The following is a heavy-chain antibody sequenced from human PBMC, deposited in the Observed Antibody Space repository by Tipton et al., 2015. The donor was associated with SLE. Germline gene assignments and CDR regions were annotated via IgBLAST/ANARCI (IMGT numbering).Heavy chain of an antibody. CDR1: GGSFSGYY. Sequence: TLSLTCAVYGGSFSGYYWSWIRQSPGKGLEWIGEINHSGSTNYNPSLKSRVTISVDTSKKQFSLKLSSVTAADTAVYYCAREEENDFWSGGDAFDIWGQGTMVTVSS. V-gene: IGHV4-34*01. J-gene: IGHJ3*02. CDR2: INHSGST. D-gene: IGHD3-3*01. CDR3: AREEENDFWSGGDAFDI.